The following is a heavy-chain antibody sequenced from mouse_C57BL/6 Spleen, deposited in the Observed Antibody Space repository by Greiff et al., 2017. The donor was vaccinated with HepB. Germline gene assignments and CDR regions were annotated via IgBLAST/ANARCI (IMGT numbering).Heavy chain of an antibody. Sequence: VQLQLSGPELVKPGASVKISCKASGYAFSSSWMNWVKQRPGKGLEWIGRIYPGDGDTNYNGKFKGKATLTADKSSSTAYMQLSSLTSEDSAVYFCAREGGSSYRYYFDYWGQGTTLTVSS. CDR1: GYAFSSSW. CDR3: AREGGSSYRYYFDY. CDR2: IYPGDGDT. J-gene: IGHJ2*01. D-gene: IGHD1-1*01. V-gene: IGHV1-82*01.